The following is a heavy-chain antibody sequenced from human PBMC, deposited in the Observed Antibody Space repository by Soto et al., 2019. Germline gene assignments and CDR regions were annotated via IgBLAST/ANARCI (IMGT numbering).Heavy chain of an antibody. V-gene: IGHV3-30*18. J-gene: IGHJ4*02. CDR3: AKGDMQQWLPIDY. D-gene: IGHD6-19*01. Sequence: GGSLRLSCAASGFTFSSYGMHWVRQAPGKGLEWVAVISYDGSNKYYADSVKGRFTISRDISKNTLYLQMNSLRAEDTAVYYCAKGDMQQWLPIDYWGQGTLDTVSS. CDR1: GFTFSSYG. CDR2: ISYDGSNK.